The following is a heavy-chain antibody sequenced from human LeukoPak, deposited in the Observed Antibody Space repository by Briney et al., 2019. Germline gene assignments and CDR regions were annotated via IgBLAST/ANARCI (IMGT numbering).Heavy chain of an antibody. V-gene: IGHV1-69*04. CDR2: IIPILGIA. D-gene: IGHD6-13*01. J-gene: IGHJ4*02. CDR3: ASNAGYSSGWYPSPFDY. CDR1: GGTFSSYA. Sequence: ASVKVSCKASGGTFSSYAISWVRQAPGQGLEWMGRIIPILGIANYAQKFQGRVTITADKSTSTAYMELSSLRSEDTAVYYCASNAGYSSGWYPSPFDYWGQGTLVTVSS.